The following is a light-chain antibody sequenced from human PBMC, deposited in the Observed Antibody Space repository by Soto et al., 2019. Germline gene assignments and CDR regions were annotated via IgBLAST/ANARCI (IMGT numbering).Light chain of an antibody. Sequence: EIVLTQSPGTLSLSPGERATLSCRASQSVSSNYLAWYQQKPGQAPRLVIHGASNRATGIPDRFSGSGSGTDFTLTINRLEPEDFAVYYCQQYGSSPPYTFGQGTKLDIK. J-gene: IGKJ2*01. CDR1: QSVSSNY. CDR2: GAS. CDR3: QQYGSSPPYT. V-gene: IGKV3-20*01.